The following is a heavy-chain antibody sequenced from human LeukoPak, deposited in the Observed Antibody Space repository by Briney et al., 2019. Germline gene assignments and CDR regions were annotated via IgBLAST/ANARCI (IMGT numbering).Heavy chain of an antibody. CDR3: AKDLVTASSTPNWYFDL. CDR1: GFTFSSFG. J-gene: IGHJ2*01. Sequence: PGGSLRLSCAASGFTFSSFGMHWVRQAPGKGLEWVAIIWYDGSNKYYADSVKGRFTISRDNSKNTLYLQMNSLRAEDTAVYYCAKDLVTASSTPNWYFDLWGRGTLVTISS. V-gene: IGHV3-33*06. D-gene: IGHD2-21*02. CDR2: IWYDGSNK.